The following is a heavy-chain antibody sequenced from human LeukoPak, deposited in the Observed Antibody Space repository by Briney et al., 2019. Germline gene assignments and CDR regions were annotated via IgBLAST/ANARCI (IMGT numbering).Heavy chain of an antibody. V-gene: IGHV3-48*01. D-gene: IGHD1-26*01. CDR2: IRTTAEGAKYT. J-gene: IGHJ4*02. CDR3: AKTLGATTPSRPFDY. Sequence: GGSLRLSCATSGFSFTDYPMNRVRQAPGKGLEWVSNIRTTAEGAKYTYSADAVKVRVTISRDDGKNVLSLHMNSLRAEDTAVYYCAKTLGATTPSRPFDYWGPGTPVTVPS. CDR1: GFSFTDYP.